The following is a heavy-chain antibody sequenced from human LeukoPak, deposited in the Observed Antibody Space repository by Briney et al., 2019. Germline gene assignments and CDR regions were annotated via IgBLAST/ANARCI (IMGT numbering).Heavy chain of an antibody. D-gene: IGHD3-3*01. J-gene: IGHJ6*03. V-gene: IGHV1-8*01. CDR3: ARGLLTIRSRYYYMDV. CDR1: GYTFTSYD. CDR2: MNPNSGNT. Sequence: ASVKVSCKASGYTFTSYDINWVRQATGQGLEWMGWMNPNSGNTGYAQKFQGRVTMTRNTSISTAYMELSSLRSEDTAVYCCARGLLTIRSRYYYMDVWGKGTTVTVSS.